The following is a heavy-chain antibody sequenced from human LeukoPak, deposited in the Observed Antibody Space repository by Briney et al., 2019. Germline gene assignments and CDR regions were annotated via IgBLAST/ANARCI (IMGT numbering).Heavy chain of an antibody. CDR3: ASEVIVGATTRDY. CDR1: GFTFDDYA. Sequence: GRSLRLSCAASGFTFDDYAMHWVRQAPGKGLEWVSGISWNSGSIGYADSVKGRFTISRDNSKNTLYLQMNSLRAEDTAVYYCASEVIVGATTRDYWGQGTLVTVSS. J-gene: IGHJ4*02. CDR2: ISWNSGSI. D-gene: IGHD1-26*01. V-gene: IGHV3-9*01.